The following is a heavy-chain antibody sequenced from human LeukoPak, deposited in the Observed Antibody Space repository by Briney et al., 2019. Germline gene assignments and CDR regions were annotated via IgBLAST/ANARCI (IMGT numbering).Heavy chain of an antibody. CDR1: GGSFSGYY. CDR2: IYHSGST. Sequence: SETLSLTCAVYGGSFSGYYWGWIRQPPGKGLEWIGSIYHSGSTYYNPSLKSRVTISVDTSKNQFSLKLSSVTAADTAVYYCARTGIGELLLRFPAYWGQGTLVAVSS. J-gene: IGHJ4*02. CDR3: ARTGIGELLLRFPAY. D-gene: IGHD3-10*01. V-gene: IGHV4-38-2*01.